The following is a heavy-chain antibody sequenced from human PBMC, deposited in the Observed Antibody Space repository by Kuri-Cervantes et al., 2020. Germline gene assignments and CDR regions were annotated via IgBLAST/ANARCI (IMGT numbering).Heavy chain of an antibody. D-gene: IGHD6-19*01. CDR2: IYYSGST. CDR3: ASHNSPTSGWYGHWYYYGMDV. V-gene: IGHV4-31*03. Sequence: SETLSLTCTVSGGSISSGGYYWSWIRQHPGKGLEWIGYIYYSGSTYYNPSLKSRVTISVDTSKNQFSLKLSSVTAADTAVYYCASHNSPTSGWYGHWYYYGMDVWGQGTTVTVSS. CDR1: GGSISSGGYY. J-gene: IGHJ6*02.